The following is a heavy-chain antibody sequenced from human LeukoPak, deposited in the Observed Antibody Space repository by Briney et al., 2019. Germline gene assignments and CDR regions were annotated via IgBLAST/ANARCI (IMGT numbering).Heavy chain of an antibody. J-gene: IGHJ4*02. V-gene: IGHV3-30*04. CDR1: GFTFSSYE. CDR3: AREGLDYGGNAAYFDY. D-gene: IGHD4-23*01. CDR2: ISYDGSNK. Sequence: GGSLRLSCAASGFTFSSYEMNWVRQAPGKGLEWVAVISYDGSNKYYADSVKGRFTISRDNSKNTLYLQMNSLRAEDTAVYYCAREGLDYGGNAAYFDYWGQGTLVTVSS.